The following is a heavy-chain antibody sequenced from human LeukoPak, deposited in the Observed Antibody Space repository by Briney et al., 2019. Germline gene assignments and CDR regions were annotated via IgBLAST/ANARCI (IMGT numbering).Heavy chain of an antibody. CDR1: GFTFSSYG. J-gene: IGHJ6*03. CDR2: ISYDGSNK. CDR3: ARDFEVAHYYYYMDV. V-gene: IGHV3-30*03. D-gene: IGHD2-15*01. Sequence: GGSLRLSCAASGFTFSSYGMHWVRQAPGKGLEWVAVISYDGSNKYYADSVKGRFTISRDNSKNTLYLQMNSLRAEDTAVYYCARDFEVAHYYYYMDVWGKGTTVTVSS.